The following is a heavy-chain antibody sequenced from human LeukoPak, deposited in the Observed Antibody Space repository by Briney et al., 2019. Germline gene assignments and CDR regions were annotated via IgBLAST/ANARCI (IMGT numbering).Heavy chain of an antibody. J-gene: IGHJ4*02. V-gene: IGHV1-69*05. CDR3: ARGEWELTSIDY. CDR1: GGTFSSYA. Sequence: SVKVSCKASGGTFSSYAISWVRQAPGQGLEWMGGIIPIFGTANYAQKFQGRVTITTDESTSTAYMELSSLRSEDTAVYYCARGEWELTSIDYGGQGTLVTVSS. D-gene: IGHD1-26*01. CDR2: IIPIFGTA.